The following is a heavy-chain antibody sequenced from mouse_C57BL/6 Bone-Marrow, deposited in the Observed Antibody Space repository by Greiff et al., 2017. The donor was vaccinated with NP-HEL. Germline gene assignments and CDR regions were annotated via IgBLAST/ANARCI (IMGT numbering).Heavy chain of an antibody. CDR2: IYPRSGNT. J-gene: IGHJ2*01. V-gene: IGHV1-81*01. D-gene: IGHD3-2*02. CDR3: ARWKLRSYYFDY. CDR1: GYTFTSYG. Sequence: VKLQESGAELARPGASVKLSCKASGYTFTSYGISWVKQRPGQGLEWIGEIYPRSGNTYYNEKFKGKATLTADKSSSTAYMELRSLTSEDSAVYFCARWKLRSYYFDYWGQGTTLTVSS.